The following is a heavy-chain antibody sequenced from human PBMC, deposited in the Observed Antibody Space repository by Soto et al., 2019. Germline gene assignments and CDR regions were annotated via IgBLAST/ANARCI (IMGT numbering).Heavy chain of an antibody. CDR2: ISGSGGST. D-gene: IGHD5-18*01. J-gene: IGHJ4*02. CDR3: AKLQAYSYGPGAYFDY. CDR1: GFTFSSYA. V-gene: IGHV3-23*01. Sequence: PGGSLRLSCAASGFTFSSYAVSWVRQAPGKGLEWVSAISGSGGSTDYVDSVKGRFTISRDNSKNTLYLQMNSLRAEDTAVYYCAKLQAYSYGPGAYFDYCGQGPLVTVSS.